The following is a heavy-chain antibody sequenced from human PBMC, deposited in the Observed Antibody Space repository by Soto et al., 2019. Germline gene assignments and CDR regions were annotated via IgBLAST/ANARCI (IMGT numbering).Heavy chain of an antibody. J-gene: IGHJ4*02. V-gene: IGHV4-31*11. CDR1: GYSISSGYY. Sequence: SETLSLTCAVSGYSISSGYYWSWIRQHPGKGLEWIGYIYYSGSTYYNPSLKSRVTISVDTSKNQFSLKLSSVTAADTAVYYCARVRASTTYDSSGYIDYWGQGTLVTVSS. CDR2: IYYSGST. D-gene: IGHD3-22*01. CDR3: ARVRASTTYDSSGYIDY.